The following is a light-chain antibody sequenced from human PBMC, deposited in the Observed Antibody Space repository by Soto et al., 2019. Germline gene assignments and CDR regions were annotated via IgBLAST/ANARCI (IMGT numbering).Light chain of an antibody. J-gene: IGLJ1*01. Sequence: QSVLTQPASVSGPPGQSITISCTGTSSDVGAYNYVSWYQQHAGKAPRLMIYEVSNRPSGVSNRFSGSKSGNTASLTISGLQAEDEADYYCSSYISSSTLVFETGTKVTV. V-gene: IGLV2-14*01. CDR2: EVS. CDR3: SSYISSSTLV. CDR1: SSDVGAYNY.